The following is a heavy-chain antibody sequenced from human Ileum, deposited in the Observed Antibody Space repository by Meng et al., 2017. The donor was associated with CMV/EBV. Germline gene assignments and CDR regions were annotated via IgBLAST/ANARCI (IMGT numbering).Heavy chain of an antibody. D-gene: IGHD2-21*01. CDR1: GSFSGYY. V-gene: IGHV4-34*01. CDR3: ARGPSLAYCGGDCYPFDY. J-gene: IGHJ4*02. CDR2: INHSGST. Sequence: GSFSGYYWSLIRQPPGKGLEWIGEINHSGSTNYNPSLKSRVTISVDTSKNQFSLKLSSVTAADTAVYYCARGPSLAYCGGDCYPFDYWGQGTLVTVSS.